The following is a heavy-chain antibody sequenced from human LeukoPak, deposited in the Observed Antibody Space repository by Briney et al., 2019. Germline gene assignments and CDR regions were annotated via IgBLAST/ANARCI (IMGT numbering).Heavy chain of an antibody. CDR1: GFTFSGYS. V-gene: IGHV3-69-1*01. J-gene: IGHJ6*03. CDR2: ITSGVNI. CDR3: ARVSFCSTSSCYRYMDV. Sequence: GGSLRLSCGGSGFTFSGYSVNWVRQAPGKGLEWVSYITSGVNIYYADSVKGRFTISRDNAKNSTYLQMNSLRAEDTAVYYCARVSFCSTSSCYRYMDVWGKGTTVTVSS. D-gene: IGHD2-2*01.